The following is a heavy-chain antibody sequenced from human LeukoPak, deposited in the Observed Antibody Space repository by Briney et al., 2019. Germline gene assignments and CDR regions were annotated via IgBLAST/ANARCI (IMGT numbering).Heavy chain of an antibody. CDR2: IGYDSIEK. CDR3: AKDHKRDGNRYFDF. J-gene: IGHJ4*02. Sequence: GGSLRLSCVASGFTFNSYGIHWVRQAPGKGLEWVAFIGYDSIEKYYADSVKGRFTISRDNSMNTLYLQMNSLRAEDTAVYYCAKDHKRDGNRYFDFWGQGTLVTVSS. D-gene: IGHD1-14*01. CDR1: GFTFNSYG. V-gene: IGHV3-30*02.